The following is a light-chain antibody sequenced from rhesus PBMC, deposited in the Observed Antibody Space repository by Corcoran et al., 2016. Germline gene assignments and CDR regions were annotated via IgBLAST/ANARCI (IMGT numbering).Light chain of an antibody. J-gene: IGKJ4*01. CDR2: KAS. CDR1: ENVNNY. Sequence: DIQMTQSPSSLSASVGDRVTITCRASENVNNYLHWYQQKPRKAPKLLIYKASTLQSGVPSRLRGSGSGTDCTLTLSSLQPEDFATYYCQHSYGTPLTFGGGTKVELK. V-gene: IGKV1-74*01. CDR3: QHSYGTPLT.